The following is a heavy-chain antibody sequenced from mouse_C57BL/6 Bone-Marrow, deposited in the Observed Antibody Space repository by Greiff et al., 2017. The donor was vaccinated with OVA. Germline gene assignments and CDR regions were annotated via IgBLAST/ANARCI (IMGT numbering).Heavy chain of an antibody. Sequence: QVQLKQSGPELVKPGASVKISCKASGYAFTSYWMHWVKQRPGQGLEWIGNINPSNGGTNYNEKFKSKATLTVDKSSSTAYMQLSSLTSEDSAVYDCARARGFTTVVDYWGQGTSVTVSS. J-gene: IGHJ4*01. D-gene: IGHD1-1*01. CDR3: ARARGFTTVVDY. CDR1: GYAFTSYW. CDR2: INPSNGGT. V-gene: IGHV1-53*01.